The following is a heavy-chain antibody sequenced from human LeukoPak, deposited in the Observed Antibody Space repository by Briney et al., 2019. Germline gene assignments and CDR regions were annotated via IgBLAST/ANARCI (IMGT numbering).Heavy chain of an antibody. CDR1: GYSFTSYW. V-gene: IGHV5-51*01. J-gene: IGHJ4*02. CDR3: ARSRSGRDFDY. CDR2: IYPGDSET. Sequence: RGETLKISCKGSGYSFTSYWIGWVRQMPGKGLEWMGIIYPGDSETRYSPSFQGQVTFSADKSITTAYLQWSSLKASDTAMYYCARSRSGRDFDYWGQGTLVTVSS. D-gene: IGHD3-10*01.